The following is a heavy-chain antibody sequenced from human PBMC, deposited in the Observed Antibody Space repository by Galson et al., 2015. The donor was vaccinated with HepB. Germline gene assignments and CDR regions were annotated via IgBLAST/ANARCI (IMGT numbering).Heavy chain of an antibody. Sequence: SLRLSCAASGFIFNAKSMHWVRQAPGKGLEWVSYISSTSDTKYYADSVKGRFTISRDNAKNSLYLQMNSLRAEDTAVYYCARYALGHNYKDPFDSWGQGTWSPSPQ. J-gene: IGHJ4*02. D-gene: IGHD3-10*01. CDR3: ARYALGHNYKDPFDS. CDR1: GFIFNAKS. V-gene: IGHV3-48*01. CDR2: ISSTSDTK.